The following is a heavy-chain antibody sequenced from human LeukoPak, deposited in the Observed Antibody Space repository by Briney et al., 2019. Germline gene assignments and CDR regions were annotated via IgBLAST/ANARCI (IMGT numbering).Heavy chain of an antibody. CDR2: IYWDDDR. D-gene: IGHD2-15*01. CDR3: AHRGRYCSDSYCYGAFHV. CDR1: GFSLSTSGVG. J-gene: IGHJ3*01. V-gene: IGHV2-5*02. Sequence: SGPTLVKPTQTLTLTCTFSGFSLSTSGVGVGWIRQPPGKALEWLALIYWDDDRRYSPSLKSRLTTTTEPSKNQVVLTMTNMDPVDTATYYCAHRGRYCSDSYCYGAFHVWGQGTMVTVSS.